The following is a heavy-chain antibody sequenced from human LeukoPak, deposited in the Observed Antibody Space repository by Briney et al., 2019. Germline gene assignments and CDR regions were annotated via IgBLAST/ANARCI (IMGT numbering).Heavy chain of an antibody. Sequence: GASVKVSCKASGYTFTSYDINWVRQATGQGLEWMGWMNPNSGNTGYAQKFQGRVTMTRNTSISTAYMELSSLRSDDTAVYYCARRGIAARPRSAFDIWGQGTMVTVSS. J-gene: IGHJ3*02. D-gene: IGHD6-6*01. V-gene: IGHV1-8*01. CDR2: MNPNSGNT. CDR1: GYTFTSYD. CDR3: ARRGIAARPRSAFDI.